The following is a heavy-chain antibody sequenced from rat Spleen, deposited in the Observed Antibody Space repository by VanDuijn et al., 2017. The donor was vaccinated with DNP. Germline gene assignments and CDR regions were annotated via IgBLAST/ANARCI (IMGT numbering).Heavy chain of an antibody. Sequence: EVQLVESGGGLVQPGRSMKLSCAASGFTFSNYYMAWVRQAPEKGLEWVATISYNGGTPYYRDSVKGRFTISRDNAQSTLYLQMDSLRSEDKATYYCTRHRTIMPYYYAMDAWGQGASVTVSS. CDR1: GFTFSNYY. J-gene: IGHJ4*01. D-gene: IGHD1-12*01. CDR2: ISYNGGTP. CDR3: TRHRTIMPYYYAMDA. V-gene: IGHV5-7*01.